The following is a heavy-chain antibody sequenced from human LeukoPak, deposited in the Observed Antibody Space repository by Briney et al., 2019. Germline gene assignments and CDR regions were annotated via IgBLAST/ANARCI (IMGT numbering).Heavy chain of an antibody. D-gene: IGHD6-19*01. CDR2: FSDNSGST. CDR1: GFTLRTFA. Sequence: GASLRLSCAASGFTLRTFAMSWVRQAPGKGLEWVSGFSDNSGSTYYADSVKGRFTISRDNSKDTLYLQMDGLRAEDTAIYYCAKVYTTGWSYFDYWGQGILVTVSS. CDR3: AKVYTTGWSYFDY. J-gene: IGHJ4*02. V-gene: IGHV3-23*01.